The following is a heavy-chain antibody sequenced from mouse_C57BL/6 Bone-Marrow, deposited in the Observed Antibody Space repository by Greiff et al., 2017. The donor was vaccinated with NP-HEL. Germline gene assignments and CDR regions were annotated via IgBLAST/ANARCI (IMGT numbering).Heavy chain of an antibody. D-gene: IGHD2-3*01. CDR2: IDPENGDT. CDR3: TPYDGYYVGFAY. CDR1: GFNIKDDY. V-gene: IGHV14-4*01. Sequence: VHVKQSGAELVRPGASVKLSCTASGFNIKDDYMHWVKQRPEQGLEWIGWIDPENGDTEYASKFQGKATITADTSSNTAYLQLSSLTSEDTAVYYCTPYDGYYVGFAYWGQGTLVTVSA. J-gene: IGHJ3*01.